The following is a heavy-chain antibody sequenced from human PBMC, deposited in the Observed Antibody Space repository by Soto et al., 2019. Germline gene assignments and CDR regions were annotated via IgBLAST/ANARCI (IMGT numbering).Heavy chain of an antibody. J-gene: IGHJ4*02. CDR1: GFTFSSYA. CDR2: ISYDGSNK. Sequence: QVQLVESGGGVVQPGRSLRLSCAASGFTFSSYAMHWVRQAPGKGLEWVAVISYDGSNKYYADSVKGRFTISRDNSKNTLYLQMNSLRAEDTAVYYCARSWYSSGWKIDYWGQGTLVTVSS. D-gene: IGHD6-19*01. CDR3: ARSWYSSGWKIDY. V-gene: IGHV3-30-3*01.